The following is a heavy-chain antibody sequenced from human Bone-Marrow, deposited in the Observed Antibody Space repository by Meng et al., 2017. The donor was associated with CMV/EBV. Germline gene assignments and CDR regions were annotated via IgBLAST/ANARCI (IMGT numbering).Heavy chain of an antibody. Sequence: ETLSLTCAASGFTFSSYSMNWVRQAPGKGLEWVSSISSSSSYIYYADSVKGRFTISRDNAKNSLYLQMTSLRAEDTAVYYCASVYYDFWSGYFDYWGEGTLVTVSS. D-gene: IGHD3-3*01. V-gene: IGHV3-21*01. CDR1: GFTFSSYS. J-gene: IGHJ4*02. CDR2: ISSSSSYI. CDR3: ASVYYDFWSGYFDY.